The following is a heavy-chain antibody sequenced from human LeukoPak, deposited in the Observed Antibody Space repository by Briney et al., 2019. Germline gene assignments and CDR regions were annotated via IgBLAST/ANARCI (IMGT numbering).Heavy chain of an antibody. J-gene: IGHJ4*02. CDR3: AREQYYDFWSGYYTPVV. CDR2: ISSSSSTI. V-gene: IGHV3-48*01. D-gene: IGHD3-3*01. Sequence: PGGSLRLSCAASGFTFSSYSMNWVRQAPGKGLEWVSNISSSSSTIYYADSVKGRFTISRDNAKNSLYLQMNSLRAEDTAVYYCAREQYYDFWSGYYTPVVWGRGTLVTVSS. CDR1: GFTFSSYS.